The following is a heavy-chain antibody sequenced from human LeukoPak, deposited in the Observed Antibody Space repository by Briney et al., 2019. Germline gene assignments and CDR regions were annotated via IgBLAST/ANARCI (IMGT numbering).Heavy chain of an antibody. CDR1: GYTFTGYY. V-gene: IGHV1-2*02. Sequence: ASVKVSCKTSGYTFTGYYMHWVRQAPGQGLEWMGWINPNSGGTNYAQKFQGRVTMTRDTSISNSYMELSRLRFDDTAVYYCARVWPCSNGVCPDVFDDWGQGTLVTVSS. J-gene: IGHJ4*02. CDR3: ARVWPCSNGVCPDVFDD. D-gene: IGHD2-8*01. CDR2: INPNSGGT.